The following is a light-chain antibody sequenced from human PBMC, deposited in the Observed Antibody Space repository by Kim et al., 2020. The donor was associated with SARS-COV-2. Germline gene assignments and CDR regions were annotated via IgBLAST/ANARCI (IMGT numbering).Light chain of an antibody. V-gene: IGLV6-57*02. CDR1: SGSMDDND. J-gene: IGLJ2*01. CDR3: QSYNSSKVV. CDR2: EDD. Sequence: GTTVTGTRNGSSGSMDDNDVRWYQQRPGGAATAVISEDDQRRSGVPDRFSGSIDSSSNSASLTISGLKTGDEADYYCQSYNSSKVVFGGGTQLTVL.